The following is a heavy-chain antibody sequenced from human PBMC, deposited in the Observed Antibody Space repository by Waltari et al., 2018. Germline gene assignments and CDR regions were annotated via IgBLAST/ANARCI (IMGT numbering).Heavy chain of an antibody. CDR1: AFTFTDAW. D-gene: IGHD2-21*02. CDR3: TTLDVVVVTDWTWVFDH. J-gene: IGHJ4*03. CDR2: IKSKRDGEST. V-gene: IGHV3-15*01. Sequence: EVQLVESGGGLVKPGGSLRLSCAASAFTFTDAWMGWVRQAPGKVLDWVGRIKSKRDGESTEYAAPVKGRFTISRDDSKNTLYLEMNSLRAEDTAMYYCTTLDVVVVTDWTWVFDHWGQGTLVTVSS.